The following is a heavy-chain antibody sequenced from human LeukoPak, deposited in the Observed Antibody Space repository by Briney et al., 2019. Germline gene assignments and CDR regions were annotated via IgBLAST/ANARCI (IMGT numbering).Heavy chain of an antibody. Sequence: ASVKVSCKTSGYTFTSFHMHWVRQAPGQGLEWMGMIDPSGGSTTYAQNFQGRVTMTRDTSTNTFYMELSSLRFEDTAVYYCARDSLRQWLPGGAYYYGMDVWGQGTTVTVSS. D-gene: IGHD3-22*01. CDR1: GYTFTSFH. J-gene: IGHJ6*02. CDR3: ARDSLRQWLPGGAYYYGMDV. V-gene: IGHV1-46*01. CDR2: IDPSGGST.